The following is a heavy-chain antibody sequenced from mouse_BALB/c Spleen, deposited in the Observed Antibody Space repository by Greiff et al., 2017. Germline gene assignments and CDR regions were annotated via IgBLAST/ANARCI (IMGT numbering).Heavy chain of an antibody. CDR1: GYTFTDYA. D-gene: IGHD2-4*01. Sequence: QVQLKQSGAELVRPGVSVKISCKGSGYTFTDYAMHWVKQSHAKSLEWIGVISTYYGDASYNQKFKGKATMTVDKSSSTAYMELARLTSEDSAIYYCARAGDYDGGAWFAYWGQGTLVTVSA. V-gene: IGHV1S137*01. CDR3: ARAGDYDGGAWFAY. J-gene: IGHJ3*01. CDR2: ISTYYGDA.